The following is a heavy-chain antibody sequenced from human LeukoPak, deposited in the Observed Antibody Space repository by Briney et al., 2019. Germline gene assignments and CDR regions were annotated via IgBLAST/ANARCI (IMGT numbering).Heavy chain of an antibody. CDR2: IYHSGRT. Sequence: SETLSLTCSVSGASINSSSYYWGWVRQPPGKGLEWIGSIYHSGRTSYNAPLQSQVSISVEPSKNQFSLKVMSVTAADTAVYYCATVLYGYHFDQWGQGTLVIVSS. CDR3: ATVLYGYHFDQ. D-gene: IGHD6-25*01. CDR1: GASINSSSYY. J-gene: IGHJ5*02. V-gene: IGHV4-39*01.